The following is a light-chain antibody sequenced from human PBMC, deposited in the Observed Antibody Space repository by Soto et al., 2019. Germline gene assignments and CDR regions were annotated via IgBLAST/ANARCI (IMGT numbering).Light chain of an antibody. V-gene: IGKV1-39*01. CDR3: QQSYSTPRT. CDR2: AAS. CDR1: QSIVRW. J-gene: IGKJ1*01. Sequence: DIRITQSPSTLSASVGDTVTITCRATQSIVRWLAWYQQQPGKAPTLLIYAASSLQSGVPSRFSGSGSGTDFTLTISSLQPEDFATYYCQQSYSTPRTFGQGTKVDIK.